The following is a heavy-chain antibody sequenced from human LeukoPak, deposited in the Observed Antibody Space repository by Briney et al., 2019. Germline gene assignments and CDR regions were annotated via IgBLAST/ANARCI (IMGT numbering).Heavy chain of an antibody. J-gene: IGHJ3*02. V-gene: IGHV4-39*01. Sequence: PSETLSLTCTVSGGSISSSRDYWAWLRQPPGKGLEWIANIYYSGSTYYSPSLKSRVTISVDTSKNQFSLKLSSVTAADTAVYYCARRKALRHAFDIWGQGTMVTVSS. CDR2: IYYSGST. CDR3: ARRKALRHAFDI. CDR1: GGSISSSRDY.